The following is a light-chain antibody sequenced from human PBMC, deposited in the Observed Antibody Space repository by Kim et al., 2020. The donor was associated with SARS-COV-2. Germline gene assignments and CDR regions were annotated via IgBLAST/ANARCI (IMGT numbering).Light chain of an antibody. Sequence: QTANITCSGNELGDKYVCWYQQKPGQSPVLVIYQDNKWPSGIPERFSGANSGDTATLTISGTQALDEADYYCQAWDSRTSTWVFGGGTQLTVL. V-gene: IGLV3-1*01. CDR3: QAWDSRTSTWV. J-gene: IGLJ3*02. CDR2: QDN. CDR1: ELGDKY.